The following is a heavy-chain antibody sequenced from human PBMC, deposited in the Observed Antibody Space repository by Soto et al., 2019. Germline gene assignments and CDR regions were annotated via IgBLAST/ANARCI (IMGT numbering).Heavy chain of an antibody. D-gene: IGHD2-21*01. CDR3: VREDWHRFDS. Sequence: EGQLVESGGGLVQPGGSLRLSCEASGYMFSPYWMSWVRQDPGKGLEWVATISGGASDKFYVDSVKGRFTISRDDAKNSVYLQLNSLRDEDTAVYYCVREDWHRFDSWGQGTLVTVSS. J-gene: IGHJ4*02. CDR1: GYMFSPYW. V-gene: IGHV3-7*01. CDR2: ISGGASDK.